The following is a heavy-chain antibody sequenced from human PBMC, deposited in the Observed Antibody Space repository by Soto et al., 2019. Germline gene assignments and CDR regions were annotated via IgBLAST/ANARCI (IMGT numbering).Heavy chain of an antibody. V-gene: IGHV1-8*01. Sequence: SVKVSCKASGYIFTTKDINWVRQATGQGLEWMGWMNTNTGNTGYAQNFQGRVTMTRDTSISTAYMELSSLTSEDTAVYYCMRTAAGDYWG. CDR1: GYIFTTKD. CDR2: MNTNTGNT. D-gene: IGHD6-25*01. CDR3: MRTAAGDY. J-gene: IGHJ4*01.